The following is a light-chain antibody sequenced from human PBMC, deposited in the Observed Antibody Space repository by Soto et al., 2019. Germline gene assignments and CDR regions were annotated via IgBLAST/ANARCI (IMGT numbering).Light chain of an antibody. V-gene: IGLV2-14*03. J-gene: IGLJ1*01. CDR3: TSYTASITYV. CDR2: DVS. Sequence: LTQPASVSGSPGQSITISCTGTSSDFGDFNYVFWYQQHPGKAPKLLIYDVSNRPSGVSNRFSGSKSGDTASLTISGLQAEDEADYYCTSYTASITYVFGTGTKVTVL. CDR1: SSDFGDFNY.